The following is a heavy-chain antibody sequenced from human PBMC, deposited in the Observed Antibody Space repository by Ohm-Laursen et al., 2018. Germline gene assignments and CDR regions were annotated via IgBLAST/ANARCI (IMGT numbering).Heavy chain of an antibody. CDR2: IYYSGST. J-gene: IGHJ4*02. D-gene: IGHD3-16*01. CDR3: ARIMTTVDY. Sequence: SETLSLTCTVSGGSISSYYWSWIRQPAGKGLEWIGSIYYSGSTYYNPSLKSRVTISVDTSKNQFSLKLSSVTAADTAVFFCARIMTTVDYWGQGTLVTVSS. CDR1: GGSISSYY. V-gene: IGHV4-59*05.